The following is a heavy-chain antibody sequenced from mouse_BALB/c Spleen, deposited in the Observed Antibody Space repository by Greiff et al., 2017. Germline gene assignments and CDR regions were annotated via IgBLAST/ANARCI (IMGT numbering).Heavy chain of an antibody. Sequence: EVKLMESGGGLVKPGGSLKLSCAASGFTFSSYAMSWVRQTPEKRLEWVASISSGGSTYYPDSVKGRFTISRDNARNILYLQMSSLRSEDTAMYYCAREGDYDWYFDVWGAGTTVTVSS. CDR1: GFTFSSYA. CDR2: ISSGGST. J-gene: IGHJ1*01. V-gene: IGHV5-6-5*01. CDR3: AREGDYDWYFDV. D-gene: IGHD2-4*01.